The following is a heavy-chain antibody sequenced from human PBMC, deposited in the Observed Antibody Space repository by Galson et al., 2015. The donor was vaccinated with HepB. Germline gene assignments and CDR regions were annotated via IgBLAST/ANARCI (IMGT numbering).Heavy chain of an antibody. CDR3: ARDPHRYDSSGYSVGPWFDP. J-gene: IGHJ5*02. CDR1: GGSISSGGYY. CDR2: IYYSGST. D-gene: IGHD3-22*01. V-gene: IGHV4-31*03. Sequence: TLSLTCTVSGGSISSGGYYWSWIRQHPGKGLEWIGYIYYSGSTYYNPSLKSRVTISVDTSKNQFSLKLSSVTAADTAVYYCARDPHRYDSSGYSVGPWFDPWGQGTLVTVSS.